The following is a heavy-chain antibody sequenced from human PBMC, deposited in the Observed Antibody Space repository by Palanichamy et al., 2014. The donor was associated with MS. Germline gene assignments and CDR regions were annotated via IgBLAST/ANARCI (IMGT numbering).Heavy chain of an antibody. J-gene: IGHJ4*02. CDR1: GFTFSGYW. D-gene: IGHD5-24*01. V-gene: IGHV3-7*01. CDR2: LRQDGNVK. Sequence: EVQLVESEGGLVQPGGSLRLSCAASGFTFSGYWMSWVRQAPGKEPEWVANLRQDGNVKSYVDSVEGRFSISRDNAGSSLYLQMNSLRAEDTAVYYCVREDGYSFETWGQGTLVTVSS. CDR3: VREDGYSFET.